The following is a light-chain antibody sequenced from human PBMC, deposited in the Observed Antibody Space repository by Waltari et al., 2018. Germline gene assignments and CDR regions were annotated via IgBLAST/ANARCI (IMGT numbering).Light chain of an antibody. CDR2: DNN. CDR3: GTWDSSLSIGV. V-gene: IGLV1-51*01. CDR1: GSNIGSNY. Sequence: QSVLTQPPSVSAAPGQKVTISCSGSGSNIGSNYVSRYQQLPGTSPKVVIYDNNRRPSGIPDRFSGSKSGTSATLGITGLQTGDEADYYCGTWDSSLSIGVFGGGTKLTVL. J-gene: IGLJ2*01.